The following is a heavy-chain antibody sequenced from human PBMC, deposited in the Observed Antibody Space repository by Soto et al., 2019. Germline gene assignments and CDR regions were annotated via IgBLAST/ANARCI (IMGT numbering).Heavy chain of an antibody. J-gene: IGHJ5*02. CDR2: IKEDGSEK. CDR1: GFTFSSYW. D-gene: IGHD6-13*01. CDR3: AREFQPNYGSSWAHH. Sequence: EVQLVESGGGLVQPGGSLRLSCTGSGFTFSSYWMSWVRQAPGKGLKWVANIKEDGSEKNYVYSVQGRFTISRDNAKNILYLPMNSLRADDTAVYYCAREFQPNYGSSWAHHWGQGALVTVSS. V-gene: IGHV3-7*01.